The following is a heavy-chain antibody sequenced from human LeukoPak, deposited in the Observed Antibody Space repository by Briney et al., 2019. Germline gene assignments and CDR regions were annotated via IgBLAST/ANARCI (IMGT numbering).Heavy chain of an antibody. CDR2: INGGDNGDNT. CDR1: GFTFNNYA. D-gene: IGHD1-1*01. V-gene: IGHV3-23*01. Sequence: GGSLRLSCAASGFTFNNYAMTWVSQAPGKGLQWVSTINGGDNGDNTYYADSVKGRFTVSRDNSKNTVYLQMNSLRVEDTAVYYCARDGIQLPDTLDYWGLGTLVTVSS. CDR3: ARDGIQLPDTLDY. J-gene: IGHJ4*02.